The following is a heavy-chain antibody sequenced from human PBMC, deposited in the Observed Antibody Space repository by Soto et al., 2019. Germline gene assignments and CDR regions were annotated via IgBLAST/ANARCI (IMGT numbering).Heavy chain of an antibody. D-gene: IGHD3-3*01. CDR1: GFTFSSYW. CDR3: ARVARAEWLLYSVDAFDI. V-gene: IGHV3-7*05. CDR2: IKQDGSEK. Sequence: GGSLRLSCAASGFTFSSYWMSWVRQAPGKGLEWVANIKQDGSEKYYVDTVKGRFTISRDNAKNPLYLQMNSLRAEDTAVYYFARVARAEWLLYSVDAFDIWGQGTMVTVSS. J-gene: IGHJ3*02.